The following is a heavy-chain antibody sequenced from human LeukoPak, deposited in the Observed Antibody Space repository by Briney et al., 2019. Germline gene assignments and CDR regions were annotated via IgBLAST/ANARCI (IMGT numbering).Heavy chain of an antibody. CDR2: IYSGGST. CDR3: ARKYYHDSSGFYLDY. D-gene: IGHD3-22*01. J-gene: IGHJ4*02. CDR1: GFTVSSNY. Sequence: GGSLRLSCAASGFTVSSNYMSWVRQAPGKGLEWVSVIYSGGSTYYADSVKGRFTISRDNAKNSLYLQMNSLRAEDTALYHCARKYYHDSSGFYLDYWGQGTLVTVSS. V-gene: IGHV3-53*01.